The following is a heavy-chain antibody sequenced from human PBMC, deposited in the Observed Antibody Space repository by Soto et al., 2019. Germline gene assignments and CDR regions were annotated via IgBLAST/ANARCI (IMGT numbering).Heavy chain of an antibody. V-gene: IGHV1-2*04. CDR1: GYTFTGYY. CDR3: ARAPLIYRGDYYYGMDV. Sequence: ASVKVSCKXSGYTFTGYYMHWVRQAPGQGLEWMGWINPNSGGTNYAQKFQGWVTMTRDTSISTAYMELSRLRSDDTAVYYCARAPLIYRGDYYYGMDVWGQGTTVTVSS. J-gene: IGHJ6*02. CDR2: INPNSGGT. D-gene: IGHD1-26*01.